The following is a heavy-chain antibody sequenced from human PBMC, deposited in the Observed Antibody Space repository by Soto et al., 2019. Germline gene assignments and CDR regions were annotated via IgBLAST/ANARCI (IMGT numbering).Heavy chain of an antibody. Sequence: ASVKVSCKASGGTFSSYAISWVRQAPGQGLEWMGGIIPIFGTANYAQKFQGRVTITADESTSTAYMELSSLRSEDTAVYYCARSYYDILTGHYYYYYGMDVWGQGTTVTVSS. CDR3: ARSYYDILTGHYYYYYGMDV. D-gene: IGHD3-9*01. V-gene: IGHV1-69*13. J-gene: IGHJ6*02. CDR2: IIPIFGTA. CDR1: GGTFSSYA.